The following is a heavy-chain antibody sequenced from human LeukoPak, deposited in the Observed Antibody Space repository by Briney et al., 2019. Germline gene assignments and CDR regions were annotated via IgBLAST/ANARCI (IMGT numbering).Heavy chain of an antibody. CDR1: GYTFTSYY. V-gene: IGHV1-46*01. J-gene: IGHJ2*01. Sequence: ASVKVSCKASGYTFTSYYMHWVRQAPGQGLEWMGIINPSGGSPTYVQKFQGRVTMARDMSTSTVYMELSSLRSEDTAVYYCARDFPARDWFFDLWGRGTLVTVSS. CDR3: ARDFPARDWFFDL. CDR2: INPSGGSP.